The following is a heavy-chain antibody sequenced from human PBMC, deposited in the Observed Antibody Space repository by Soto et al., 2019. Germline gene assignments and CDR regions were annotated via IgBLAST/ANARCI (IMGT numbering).Heavy chain of an antibody. V-gene: IGHV1-18*01. CDR2: ISPYSGYT. D-gene: IGHD2-2*01. Sequence: QVQLVQSGPEMKKPGASVKVSCKGFGYSFMKYGINWVRQAPGQGLEWVGWISPYSGYTHSAQKFHGRLTLTTDTAASTAYMELRILRSADTALYYCAQEASVLIPAAQPSRFDSWGQGTLVTVSS. J-gene: IGHJ4*02. CDR3: AQEASVLIPAAQPSRFDS. CDR1: GYSFMKYG.